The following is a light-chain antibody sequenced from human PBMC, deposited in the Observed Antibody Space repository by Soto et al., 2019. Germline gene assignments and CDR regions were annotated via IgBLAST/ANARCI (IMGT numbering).Light chain of an antibody. CDR2: EVS. V-gene: IGLV2-14*01. CDR3: SSYTSFSTYV. J-gene: IGLJ1*01. Sequence: SVLTQPASVSGSPGQSITISCTGTSSDVGGYNYVSWYQQHPGKAPKLMIYEVSNRPSGVSNRFSGSKSDNTASLTISGLQAEVEADYYCSSYTSFSTYVFGTGTKVTVL. CDR1: SSDVGGYNY.